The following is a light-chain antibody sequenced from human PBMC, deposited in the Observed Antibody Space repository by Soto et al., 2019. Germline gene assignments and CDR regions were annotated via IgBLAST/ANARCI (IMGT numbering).Light chain of an antibody. Sequence: EIVLTQSPATLSSSPGERATLSCRASQTVSNKLAWYQHKPGQAPRLLIYGTSNRASGIPARFSGSGSGTDFTLTISRLEPEDFAVYYCQQYGSSPLTFGGGTKVDIK. J-gene: IGKJ4*01. V-gene: IGKV3-20*01. CDR1: QTVSNK. CDR3: QQYGSSPLT. CDR2: GTS.